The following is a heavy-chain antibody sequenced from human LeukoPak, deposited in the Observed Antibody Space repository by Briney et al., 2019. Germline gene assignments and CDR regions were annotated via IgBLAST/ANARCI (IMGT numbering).Heavy chain of an antibody. CDR3: ARVTGTYYDFWSGYYGGWFDP. J-gene: IGHJ5*02. D-gene: IGHD3-3*01. V-gene: IGHV4-34*01. CDR1: GGSFSGYY. Sequence: SETLSLTCAVYGGSFSGYYWSWIRQPPGRGLEWIGEINHSGSTNYNPSLKSRVTISVDTSKNQFSLKLSSVTAADTAVYYCARVTGTYYDFWSGYYGGWFDPWGQGTLVTVSS. CDR2: INHSGST.